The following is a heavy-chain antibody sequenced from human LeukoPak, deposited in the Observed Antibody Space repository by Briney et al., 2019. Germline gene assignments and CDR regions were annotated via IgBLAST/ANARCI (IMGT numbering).Heavy chain of an antibody. CDR3: ARGLGYCTSTTCLLPFDY. D-gene: IGHD2-2*01. Sequence: GVSLRLSCAASGFTVSTYYMTWVRQAPGKGLECVSVIYSGGSTYYADSVKGRFTVSRDNSKNTLYLQMNSLRAEDTAMYYCARGLGYCTSTTCLLPFDYWGQGTLVTVSS. CDR2: IYSGGST. J-gene: IGHJ4*02. CDR1: GFTVSTYY. V-gene: IGHV3-53*01.